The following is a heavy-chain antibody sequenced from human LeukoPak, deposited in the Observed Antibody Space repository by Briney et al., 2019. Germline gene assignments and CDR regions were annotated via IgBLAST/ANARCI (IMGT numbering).Heavy chain of an antibody. V-gene: IGHV3-30*04. CDR2: ISYDGSNK. CDR3: ARERAVVVTANLDY. D-gene: IGHD2-21*02. CDR1: GFTFSSYA. J-gene: IGHJ4*02. Sequence: QPGGSLRLSCAASGFTFSSYAMHWVRQAPGKGLEWVAVISYDGSNKYYADSVKGRFTISRDNSKNTLYLQMNSLRAEDTAVYYCARERAVVVTANLDYWGQGTLVTVSS.